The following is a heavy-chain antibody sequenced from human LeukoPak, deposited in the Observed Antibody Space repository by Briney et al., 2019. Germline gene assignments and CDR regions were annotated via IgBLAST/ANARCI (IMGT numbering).Heavy chain of an antibody. D-gene: IGHD4-17*01. CDR2: IYYSGST. CDR3: ARTYGDYDDAFDV. V-gene: IGHV4-39*01. CDR1: GGSISSSTYY. J-gene: IGHJ3*01. Sequence: SETLSLTCTVSGGSISSSTYYWGWIRQPPGKGLGWIGSIYYSGSTYYNPSLKSRVTIFVDTSKNQFSLKLSSVTATDTAVYYCARTYGDYDDAFDVWGQGTMVTVSS.